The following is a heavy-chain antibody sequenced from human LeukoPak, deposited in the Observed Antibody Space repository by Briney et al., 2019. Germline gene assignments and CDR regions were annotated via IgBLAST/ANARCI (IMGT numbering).Heavy chain of an antibody. Sequence: GGSLRLSCAASGFTFDDYSMHWVRQAPGKGLEWVSLITWDGDSTYYADSVRGRFTISRDNSERSLYLQMNSLRTEDTALYYCVKASSSWSELEYWGQGTLVTVSS. CDR3: VKASSSWSELEY. V-gene: IGHV3-43*01. D-gene: IGHD6-13*01. CDR2: ITWDGDST. J-gene: IGHJ4*02. CDR1: GFTFDDYS.